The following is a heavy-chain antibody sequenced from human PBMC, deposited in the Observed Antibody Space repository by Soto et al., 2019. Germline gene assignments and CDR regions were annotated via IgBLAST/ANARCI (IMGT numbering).Heavy chain of an antibody. D-gene: IGHD3-16*02. V-gene: IGHV3-30*18. CDR2: ISYGGSNK. J-gene: IGHJ6*02. CDR3: AKDLLYHYVWGSYRYTGFIPHDYCMDV. Sequence: GGSLRLSCAASGFTFSSYGMHWVRRARGKGVEGVAVISYGGSNKYYADSVKGRFTISRDNSKNALYLQMNSLRAEDTAVYYCAKDLLYHYVWGSYRYTGFIPHDYCMDVWGQGTTVTVSS. CDR1: GFTFSSYG.